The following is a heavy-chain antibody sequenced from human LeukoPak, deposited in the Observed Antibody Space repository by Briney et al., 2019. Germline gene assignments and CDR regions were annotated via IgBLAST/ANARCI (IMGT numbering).Heavy chain of an antibody. V-gene: IGHV3-43*02. J-gene: IGHJ4*02. Sequence: GGSLRLSCVASGLPIADFAMHWVRRAPGKGLEWVSLISGDGVSTFYADSVKGRFSISRDNSKNSLYLEMNSLRTEDAAMYYCAKESGKFDYWGQGTLVAVSS. CDR1: GLPIADFA. CDR2: ISGDGVST. CDR3: AKESGKFDY.